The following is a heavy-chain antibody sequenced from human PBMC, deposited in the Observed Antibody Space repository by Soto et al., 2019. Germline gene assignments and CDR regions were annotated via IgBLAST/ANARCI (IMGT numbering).Heavy chain of an antibody. V-gene: IGHV4-34*01. CDR2: INHLGSI. CDR1: GGSLSDYF. Sequence: SETLSLTCVVSGGSLSDYFWSWIRQPPGMALEWIGEINHLGSINYNPSLKSRVTMSVDTSKNQFSLKLSSVTAADTAVYYCAGGIAAAGNLVFDYWGQGTLVTVSS. J-gene: IGHJ4*02. D-gene: IGHD6-13*01. CDR3: AGGIAAAGNLVFDY.